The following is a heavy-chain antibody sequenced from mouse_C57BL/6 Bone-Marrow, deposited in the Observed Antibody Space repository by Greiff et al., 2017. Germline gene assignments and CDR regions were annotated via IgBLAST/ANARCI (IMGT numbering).Heavy chain of an antibody. V-gene: IGHV14-4*01. D-gene: IGHD2-1*01. Sequence: VQLQQSGAELVRPGASVKLSCTASGFNIKDDYMHWVKQRPEQGLEWIGWMDPENGDTEYASKFQGKATITADTSSNTAYLQLSSLTSEDTAVYYCTLLLYLPAYWGQGTLVTVSA. CDR1: GFNIKDDY. CDR3: TLLLYLPAY. J-gene: IGHJ3*01. CDR2: MDPENGDT.